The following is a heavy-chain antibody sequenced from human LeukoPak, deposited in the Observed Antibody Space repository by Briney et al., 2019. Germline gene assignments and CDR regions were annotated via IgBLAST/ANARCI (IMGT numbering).Heavy chain of an antibody. CDR1: GGSISSGDYY. CDR2: IFYSGSA. D-gene: IGHD3-10*01. Sequence: PSQTLSLTCTVSGGSISSGDYYWNWIRQHPEKSLEWIGYIFYSGSAYYDPSLKSRVTISVDTSKNQFSLKLSSVTAADTAVYYCARGSTLIRGFDYWGQGTLVTVSS. CDR3: ARGSTLIRGFDY. J-gene: IGHJ4*02. V-gene: IGHV4-31*03.